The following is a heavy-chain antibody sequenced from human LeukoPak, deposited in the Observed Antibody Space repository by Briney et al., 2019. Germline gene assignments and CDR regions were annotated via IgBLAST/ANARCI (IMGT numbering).Heavy chain of an antibody. Sequence: GGSLRLSCAASGFTFSSYSMNWVRQAPGKGLEWVSSISSSSSYIYYADSVKGRFTISRDNAKNSLYLQMNSLRAEDTAVYYCARDNSLRYCSSTSCYRSVFDYWGQGTLVTVSS. D-gene: IGHD2-2*02. CDR2: ISSSSSYI. CDR1: GFTFSSYS. J-gene: IGHJ4*02. CDR3: ARDNSLRYCSSTSCYRSVFDY. V-gene: IGHV3-21*01.